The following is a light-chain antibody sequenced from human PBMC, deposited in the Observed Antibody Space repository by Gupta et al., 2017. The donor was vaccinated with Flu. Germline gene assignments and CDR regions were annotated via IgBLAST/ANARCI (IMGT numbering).Light chain of an antibody. CDR1: QSISSW. CDR3: QQYSTYPST. J-gene: IGKJ5*01. Sequence: GGRVTIPCRASQSISSWLAWYQLKPGKAPNLLIYMSSSLHSGVPSRCSGSGSGTEFTLTITSLQPEDVAIYYCQQYSTYPSTFGQGTRLE. CDR2: MSS. V-gene: IGKV1-5*03.